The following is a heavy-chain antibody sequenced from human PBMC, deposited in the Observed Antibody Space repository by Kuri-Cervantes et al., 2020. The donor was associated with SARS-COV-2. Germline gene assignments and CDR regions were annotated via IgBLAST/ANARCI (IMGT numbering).Heavy chain of an antibody. Sequence: ASVKVSCKASGYTFTSYGISWVRQAPGKGLEWMGGISSYNGNTNYAQKLQGRGTMTTDTSTSTAYMGLRSLRSDDTAVYYCARDHTRSGDGDYSLGWGQGTLVTVSS. CDR3: ARDHTRSGDGDYSLG. D-gene: IGHD4-17*01. CDR2: ISSYNGNT. V-gene: IGHV1-18*01. CDR1: GYTFTSYG. J-gene: IGHJ4*02.